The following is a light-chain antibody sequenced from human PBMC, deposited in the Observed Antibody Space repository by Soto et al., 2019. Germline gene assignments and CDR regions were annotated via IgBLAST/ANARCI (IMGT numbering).Light chain of an antibody. Sequence: DIQMTQSPSSLSASVGDRVTITCRASQSISSYLNWYQQKPGKAPKLLIYAASSLQSGVPSRFSDSGSGTDFTLTISSLQPEDFATYYCQQSYSTLFTFGGGTKVDIK. V-gene: IGKV1-39*01. CDR3: QQSYSTLFT. CDR2: AAS. J-gene: IGKJ4*01. CDR1: QSISSY.